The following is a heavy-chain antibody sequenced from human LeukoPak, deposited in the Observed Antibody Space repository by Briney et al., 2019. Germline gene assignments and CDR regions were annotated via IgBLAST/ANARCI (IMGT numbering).Heavy chain of an antibody. V-gene: IGHV3-7*01. CDR2: IKNDGSEK. CDR1: GFVFRNYF. Sequence: GGSLRLSCAASGFVFRNYFMSWVRQAPGKGLEWVASIKNDGSEKYYVDSVRGRYTISRDNTKNSLYLQMSSLRAEDTAVYYCARGHGLEMATVRLYYYGMDVWGQGTAVTVSS. CDR3: ARGHGLEMATVRLYYYGMDV. J-gene: IGHJ6*02. D-gene: IGHD5-24*01.